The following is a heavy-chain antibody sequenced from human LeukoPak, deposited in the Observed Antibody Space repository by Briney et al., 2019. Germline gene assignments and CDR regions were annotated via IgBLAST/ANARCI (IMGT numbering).Heavy chain of an antibody. CDR3: ARGVVPAAMFDY. J-gene: IGHJ4*02. CDR2: IHTSGST. D-gene: IGHD2-2*01. V-gene: IGHV4-4*09. Sequence: SETLSLTCTVSGGSISDFYWSWIRQFPGKGLQWIAYIHTSGSTNYNPSLKSRLTVSLDTSKNQFSLELSSVTAADTAVYYCARGVVPAAMFDYWGQGTLVTVSS. CDR1: GGSISDFY.